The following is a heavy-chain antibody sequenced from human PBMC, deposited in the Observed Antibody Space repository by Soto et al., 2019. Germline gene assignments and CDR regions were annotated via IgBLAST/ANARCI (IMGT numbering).Heavy chain of an antibody. J-gene: IGHJ6*02. D-gene: IGHD3-9*01. CDR2: ISSSSSYT. V-gene: IGHV3-21*05. Sequence: GGSLRLSCVATGFTFSSYSMNWVRQAPGKGLEWVSYISSSSSYTNYADSVKGRFTISRDNAKNSLYLQMNSLRAEDTAVYYCASYDILTGPYHVWGQGTTVTVSS. CDR3: ASYDILTGPYHV. CDR1: GFTFSSYS.